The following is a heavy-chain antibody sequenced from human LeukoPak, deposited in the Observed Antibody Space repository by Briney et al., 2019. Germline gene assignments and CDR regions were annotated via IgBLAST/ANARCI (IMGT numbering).Heavy chain of an antibody. Sequence: GGSLRLSCAASGFTVSSNYMSWVRQAPGKGLEWVSVIYSGGSTYYADSMKGRFTISRDNSKNTLYLQMNSLRAEDTAVYYCARVHTVVNAIDYWGQGTLVTVSS. V-gene: IGHV3-53*01. CDR2: IYSGGST. J-gene: IGHJ4*02. D-gene: IGHD4-23*01. CDR3: ARVHTVVNAIDY. CDR1: GFTVSSNY.